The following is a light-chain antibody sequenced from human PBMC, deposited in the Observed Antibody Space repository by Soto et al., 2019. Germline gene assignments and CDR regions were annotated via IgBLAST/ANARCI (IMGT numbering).Light chain of an antibody. V-gene: IGKV1-5*03. J-gene: IGKJ1*01. CDR1: QTISSW. CDR3: QHYNSYSEA. CDR2: KAS. Sequence: DIQMTQAPSTLAGSVGDIVTITWRASQTISSWLAWYQQKPGKAPKLLIYKASTLKSGVPSRFSGSGSGTEFTITISSLHHDDFATYYCQHYNSYSEAVGQGTTVDIK.